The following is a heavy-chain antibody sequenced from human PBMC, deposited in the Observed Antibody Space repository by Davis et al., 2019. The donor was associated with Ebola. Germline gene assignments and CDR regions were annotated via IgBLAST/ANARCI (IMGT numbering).Heavy chain of an antibody. J-gene: IGHJ6*02. CDR2: ISSSSSYT. D-gene: IGHD2-15*01. Sequence: PGGSLRLSCAASGFTFSDYYMSWIRQAPGKGLEWVSYISSSSSYTNYADSVKGRFTISRDNAKNSLYLQMNSLRAEDTAVYYCARDGKLRGVRSYYYGMDVWGQGTTVTVSS. V-gene: IGHV3-11*06. CDR3: ARDGKLRGVRSYYYGMDV. CDR1: GFTFSDYY.